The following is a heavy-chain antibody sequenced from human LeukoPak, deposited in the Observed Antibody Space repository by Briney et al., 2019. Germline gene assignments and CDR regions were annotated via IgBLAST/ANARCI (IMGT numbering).Heavy chain of an antibody. V-gene: IGHV3-7*01. CDR1: GFTFSSYW. D-gene: IGHD2-21*02. J-gene: IGHJ3*01. CDR3: ATIDSVKVVTARAFDF. CDR2: IKQDGSEK. Sequence: GGSLRLSCAASGFTFSSYWMSWVRQAPGKGLEWVANIKQDGSEKYYVDSVKGRFTISRDNAKNSLYLQMNSLRAEDTAVYYCATIDSVKVVTARAFDFWGQGTMVTVSS.